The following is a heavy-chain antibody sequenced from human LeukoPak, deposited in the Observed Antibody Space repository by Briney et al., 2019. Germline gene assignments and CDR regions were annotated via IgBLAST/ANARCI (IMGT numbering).Heavy chain of an antibody. Sequence: SETLSLTCTVSGGSISSGGYYWSWIRQHQGKGLEWLGYIYYSGSTYYNPSLKSRVTISVDTSKNQFSLKLSSVTAADTAVYYCARVSWLTYNWFDPWGQGTLVTVSS. CDR2: IYYSGST. V-gene: IGHV4-31*03. CDR1: GGSISSGGYY. D-gene: IGHD3-22*01. J-gene: IGHJ5*02. CDR3: ARVSWLTYNWFDP.